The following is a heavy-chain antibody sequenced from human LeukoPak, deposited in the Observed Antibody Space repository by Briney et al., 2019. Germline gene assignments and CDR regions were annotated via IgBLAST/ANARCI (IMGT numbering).Heavy chain of an antibody. J-gene: IGHJ4*02. CDR3: ARQNQGYCSGGSCSDFDY. Sequence: SETLSLTCAVSGYSISSGYYWGWIRQPPGKGLEWIGSTYHSGSTYYNPSLKSRVTISVDTSKDQFSLKLSSVTAADTAVYYCARQNQGYCSGGSCSDFDYWGQGTLVTVSS. D-gene: IGHD2-15*01. V-gene: IGHV4-38-2*01. CDR2: TYHSGST. CDR1: GYSISSGYY.